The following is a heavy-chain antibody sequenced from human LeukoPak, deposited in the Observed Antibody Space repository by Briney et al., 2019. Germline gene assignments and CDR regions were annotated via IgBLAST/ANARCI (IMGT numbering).Heavy chain of an antibody. CDR3: ARDFLPYALQPRYFGY. D-gene: IGHD2-8*01. Sequence: QPGGSLRLSCAASGFTFSSYWMSWVRQAPGKGLEWVANIKQDGSEKYYVDSVRGRFTISRDNAKNSLYLQMNSLRAEDTAVYYCARDFLPYALQPRYFGYWGQGTLVTVSS. V-gene: IGHV3-7*01. J-gene: IGHJ4*02. CDR1: GFTFSSYW. CDR2: IKQDGSEK.